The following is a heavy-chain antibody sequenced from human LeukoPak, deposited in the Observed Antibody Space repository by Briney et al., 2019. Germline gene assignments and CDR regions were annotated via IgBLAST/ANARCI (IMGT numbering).Heavy chain of an antibody. J-gene: IGHJ5*02. V-gene: IGHV3-30-3*01. Sequence: GGSLRLSCAASGFTFSSYAMHWVRQAPGKGLEWVAVISYDGSNKYYADSVKGRFTISRDNSKNTLYLQMNSLRAEDTAVYYCAKAADVAAAGSPWGQGTLVTVSS. CDR1: GFTFSSYA. CDR2: ISYDGSNK. CDR3: AKAADVAAAGSP. D-gene: IGHD6-13*01.